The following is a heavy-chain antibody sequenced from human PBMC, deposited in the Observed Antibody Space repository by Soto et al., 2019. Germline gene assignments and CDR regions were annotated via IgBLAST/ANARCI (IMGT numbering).Heavy chain of an antibody. V-gene: IGHV4-34*01. CDR3: ARGDRDTAMVTYYFDY. J-gene: IGHJ4*02. CDR1: GGSFSGYY. Sequence: QVQLQQWGAGLLKPSETLSLTCAVYGGSFSGYYWSWIRQPPGKGLEWIGEINHSGSTNYNPSLKSRVTISVDTSKSQFSLKLSSVTAADTAVYYCARGDRDTAMVTYYFDYCGQGTLVTVSS. D-gene: IGHD5-18*01. CDR2: INHSGST.